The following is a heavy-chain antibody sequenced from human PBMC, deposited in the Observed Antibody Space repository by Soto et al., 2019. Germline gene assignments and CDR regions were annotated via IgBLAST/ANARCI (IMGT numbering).Heavy chain of an antibody. Sequence: SETLSLTCAVSGGSISSSNWWSWVRQPPGKGLEWIGEIYHSGSTNYNPSLKSRVTISVDKSKNQFSLKLSSVTAADTAVYYCARDSNQLLWFGELFRWFDPWGQGTLVT. D-gene: IGHD3-10*01. CDR1: GGSISSSNW. CDR3: ARDSNQLLWFGELFRWFDP. CDR2: IYHSGST. J-gene: IGHJ5*02. V-gene: IGHV4-4*02.